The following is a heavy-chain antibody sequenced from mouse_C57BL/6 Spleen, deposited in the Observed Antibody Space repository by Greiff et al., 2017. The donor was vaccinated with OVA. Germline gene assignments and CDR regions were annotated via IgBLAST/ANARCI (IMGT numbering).Heavy chain of an antibody. CDR1: GYTFTSYG. CDR2: IYPRSGNT. Sequence: VKLVESGAELARPGASVKLSCKASGYTFTSYGISWVKQRTGQGLEWIGEIYPRSGNTYYNEKFKGKATLTADKSSSTAYMELRSLTSEDSAVYFCASLTTVVADYAMDYWGQGTSVTVSS. D-gene: IGHD1-1*01. V-gene: IGHV1-81*01. CDR3: ASLTTVVADYAMDY. J-gene: IGHJ4*01.